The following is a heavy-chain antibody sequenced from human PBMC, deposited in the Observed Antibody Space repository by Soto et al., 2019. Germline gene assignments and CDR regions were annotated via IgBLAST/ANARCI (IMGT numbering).Heavy chain of an antibody. D-gene: IGHD2-21*02. J-gene: IGHJ4*02. CDR1: GYTFTDND. Sequence: QVQVVQSRAEVKKRGASVKVSCKTSGYTFTDNDINWVRQAPGQGLEWMGWVSPDNGNAGYAQHFQGRVTLTSDTSISTAYMELSSLTSEDTAVYYCEVTTGYWGQGTMVTVSS. V-gene: IGHV1-8*01. CDR3: EVTTGY. CDR2: VSPDNGNA.